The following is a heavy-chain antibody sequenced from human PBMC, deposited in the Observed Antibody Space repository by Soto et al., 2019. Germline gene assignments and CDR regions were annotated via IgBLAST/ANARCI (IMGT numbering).Heavy chain of an antibody. Sequence: QVQLQESGPGLVKSSETLSLTCSVSGGSVTSATYYWSWVRQPPGKGLEYIGYKNYIESTSYNPSLKSRVTILNDPSKNQFSLMVTSVTAADTAVFYCATSFACSTAHCSIRPVDSWGQGTLVTVSS. CDR1: GGSVTSATYY. V-gene: IGHV4-61*01. J-gene: IGHJ4*02. CDR2: KNYIEST. D-gene: IGHD2-2*01. CDR3: ATSFACSTAHCSIRPVDS.